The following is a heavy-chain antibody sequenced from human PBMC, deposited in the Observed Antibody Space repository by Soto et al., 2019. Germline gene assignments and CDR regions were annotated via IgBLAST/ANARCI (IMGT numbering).Heavy chain of an antibody. J-gene: IGHJ6*02. CDR2: ISKTGINK. V-gene: IGHV3-30*18. D-gene: IGHD6-6*01. CDR1: GFTFRTYG. Sequence: QVQLVESGGGVVQPGRSLRLSCAASGFTFRTYGMHWVRQAPGKGLEWLAVISKTGINKYYAESVKGRFTISRDNYRDTLFLQMNSLRGEDTAIYYCAKVIRADSTSSNFYYYSGLDVWGQGTTVTVSS. CDR3: AKVIRADSTSSNFYYYSGLDV.